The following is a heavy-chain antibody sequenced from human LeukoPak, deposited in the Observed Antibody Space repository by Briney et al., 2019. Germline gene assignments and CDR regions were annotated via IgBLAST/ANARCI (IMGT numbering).Heavy chain of an antibody. CDR3: ARRDNYYGMDV. Sequence: TSETLSLTCTVSGGSISNDRCYWGWVRQPPGKGLEWIGSVYYTGNTYYNPSLKNRVTVSVDTSKNQFSLKLSSMTATDAAVFYCARRDNYYGMDVWGQGITISASS. CDR2: VYYTGNT. V-gene: IGHV4-39*01. J-gene: IGHJ6*02. D-gene: IGHD2-21*02. CDR1: GGSISNDRCY.